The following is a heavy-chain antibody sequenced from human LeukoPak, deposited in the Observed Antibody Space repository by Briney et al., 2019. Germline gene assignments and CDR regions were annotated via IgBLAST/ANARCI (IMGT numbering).Heavy chain of an antibody. CDR2: ISYDGSNK. D-gene: IGHD5-12*01. Sequence: GGSLRLSCAASGFTFSSYAMHWVRQAPGKGLEWVAVISYDGSNKYYADSVKGRFTISRDNSKNTLYLQMNSLRAEDTAVYYCAKGSPGGYDYYYYYGMDVWGQGTTVTVSS. V-gene: IGHV3-30*04. CDR1: GFTFSSYA. J-gene: IGHJ6*02. CDR3: AKGSPGGYDYYYYYGMDV.